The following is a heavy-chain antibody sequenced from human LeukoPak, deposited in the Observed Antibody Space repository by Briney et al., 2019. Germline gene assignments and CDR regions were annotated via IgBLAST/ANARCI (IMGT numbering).Heavy chain of an antibody. D-gene: IGHD3-16*01. Sequence: GGSPRLSCAASGFTFSRYGMSWVRQAPGKGLEWVSSISGSGGNTYYADSVKGRFTISRDNSKNTLFLHMNSLRAEDTAVYYCAKALGGYHFDYWGQGTLVTVSS. CDR3: AKALGGYHFDY. CDR1: GFTFSRYG. V-gene: IGHV3-23*01. CDR2: ISGSGGNT. J-gene: IGHJ4*02.